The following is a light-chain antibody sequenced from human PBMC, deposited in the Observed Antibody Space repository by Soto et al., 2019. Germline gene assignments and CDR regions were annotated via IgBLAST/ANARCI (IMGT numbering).Light chain of an antibody. CDR3: QQSYTTPYT. CDR1: QSISSY. CDR2: AAS. J-gene: IGKJ2*01. Sequence: DIQMTQSPSSLSASVGERVTITCRASQSISSYLNWYQHKPGKAPNLLIYAASNLQSGVPSRFSGSGSGTDFTLTISSLQPEDFATYYCQQSYTTPYTFGQGTKVEIK. V-gene: IGKV1-39*01.